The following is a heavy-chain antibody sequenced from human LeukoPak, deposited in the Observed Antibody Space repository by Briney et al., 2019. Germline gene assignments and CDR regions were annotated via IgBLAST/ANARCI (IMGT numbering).Heavy chain of an antibody. V-gene: IGHV3-30*02. Sequence: GGSLRLSCAASGFTFSSYGMHWVRQAPGEGLEWVAFIRYYGSNKYYADSVKGRFTISRDNSKNTLYLQMNSLRAEDTAVYYCAKGNGDSSGYSLLFDYWGQGTLVTVSS. J-gene: IGHJ4*02. CDR3: AKGNGDSSGYSLLFDY. CDR2: IRYYGSNK. D-gene: IGHD3-22*01. CDR1: GFTFSSYG.